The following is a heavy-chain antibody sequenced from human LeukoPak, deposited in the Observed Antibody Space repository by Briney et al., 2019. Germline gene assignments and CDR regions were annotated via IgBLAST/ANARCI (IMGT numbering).Heavy chain of an antibody. CDR1: GGTFSSYA. Sequence: EASVKVSCKASGGTFSSYAISWVRQAPGQGLEWMGGIIPIFGTANYAQKFQGRVTITADESTSTAYMELSSLRSEDTAVYYCATTDIVVVPAANGRTSSWFDYWGQGTLVTVSS. CDR3: ATTDIVVVPAANGRTSSWFDY. V-gene: IGHV1-69*01. J-gene: IGHJ4*02. CDR2: IIPIFGTA. D-gene: IGHD2-2*01.